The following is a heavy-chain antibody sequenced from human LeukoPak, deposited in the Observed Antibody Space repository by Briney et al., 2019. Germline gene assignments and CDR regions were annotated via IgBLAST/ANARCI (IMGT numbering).Heavy chain of an antibody. J-gene: IGHJ3*02. D-gene: IGHD2-8*01. Sequence: ASVKVSCKASGYTFTSYGISWVRQAPGQGLEWMGWISAYNGNTNYAQKLKGRVTMTTDTSTTTANMELRGLGYGDTAVYYCARVSLRNGVWLRTNAFDIWGQGTMVTVSS. V-gene: IGHV1-18*01. CDR1: GYTFTSYG. CDR2: ISAYNGNT. CDR3: ARVSLRNGVWLRTNAFDI.